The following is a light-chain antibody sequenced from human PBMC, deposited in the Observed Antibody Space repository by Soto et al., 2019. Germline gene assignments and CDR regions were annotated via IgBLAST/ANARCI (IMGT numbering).Light chain of an antibody. CDR1: QSVSNRY. V-gene: IGKV3-20*01. J-gene: IGKJ4*01. Sequence: EVVFTQSPGTLSFSRGEGAALSCRASQSVSNRYFAWYQQKPGQAPRLLIYRVSSRATGIPDRFSGSGSGTDFTLTISRLEPEDFAVYYCQQYGNVPLTFGGGTKVDIK. CDR2: RVS. CDR3: QQYGNVPLT.